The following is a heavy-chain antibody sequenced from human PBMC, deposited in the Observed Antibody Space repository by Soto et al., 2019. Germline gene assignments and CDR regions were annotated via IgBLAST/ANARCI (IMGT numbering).Heavy chain of an antibody. CDR1: GYLFSSHW. CDR2: IFPGDSDT. J-gene: IGHJ4*02. CDR3: ARRPLRVSIPGTFFDY. V-gene: IGHV5-51*01. Sequence: PGESLKISCKGSGYLFSSHWIGWVRQMPGKGLEWMGSIFPGDSDTRYSPSFQGQVTISADKSINTAYLQWSSLKASDTAMYYCARRPLRVSIPGTFFDYWGQGTGVTVSS. D-gene: IGHD1-1*01.